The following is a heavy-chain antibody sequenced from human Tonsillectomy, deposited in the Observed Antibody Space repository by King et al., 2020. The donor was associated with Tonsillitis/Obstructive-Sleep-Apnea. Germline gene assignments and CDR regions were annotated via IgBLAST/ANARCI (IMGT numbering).Heavy chain of an antibody. Sequence: VQLVESGGGLVQPGGSLRLSCVASGFTFSSYEMNWVRQAPGKGLEWVSYISSSGSTIYYADSVKGRFTISRDNAKNSLYLQMNSLRAEDTAVYYCERPRIAAAGRNRYWYFDLWGRGTLVTVSS. J-gene: IGHJ2*01. V-gene: IGHV3-48*03. CDR1: GFTFSSYE. CDR2: ISSSGSTI. D-gene: IGHD6-13*01. CDR3: ERPRIAAAGRNRYWYFDL.